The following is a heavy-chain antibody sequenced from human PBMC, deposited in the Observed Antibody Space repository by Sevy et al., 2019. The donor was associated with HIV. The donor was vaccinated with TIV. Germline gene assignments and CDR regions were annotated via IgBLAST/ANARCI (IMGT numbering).Heavy chain of an antibody. D-gene: IGHD6-13*01. CDR3: ARDLSGAAAATYFDY. CDR2: ISYDGSNK. V-gene: IGHV3-30-3*01. J-gene: IGHJ4*02. Sequence: GGSLRLSCAASGFTFSSYAMHWVRQAPGKGLEWVAVISYDGSNKYYADSVKGRFTISRDNSKITLYLQMNSLGAEDTAVYYCARDLSGAAAATYFDYWAQGTLVTVSS. CDR1: GFTFSSYA.